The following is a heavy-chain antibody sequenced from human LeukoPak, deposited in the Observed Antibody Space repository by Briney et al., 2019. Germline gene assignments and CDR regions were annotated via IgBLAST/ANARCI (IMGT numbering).Heavy chain of an antibody. CDR3: ATVIRYGGYFDY. Sequence: ASVKVSCKVSGYTLTELSMHWVRRAPGKGLEWMGGFDPEDGETIYAQKFQGGVTMTEDTSTDTAYMELSSLRSEDTAEYYCATVIRYGGYFDYWGQGTLVTVSS. D-gene: IGHD3-16*01. CDR2: FDPEDGET. V-gene: IGHV1-24*01. CDR1: GYTLTELS. J-gene: IGHJ4*02.